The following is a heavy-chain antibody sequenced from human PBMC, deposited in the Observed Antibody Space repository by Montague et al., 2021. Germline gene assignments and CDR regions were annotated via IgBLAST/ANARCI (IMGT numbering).Heavy chain of an antibody. CDR2: IKKDGTEK. D-gene: IGHD4-17*01. CDR1: GFTFSSYW. CDR3: SRAWVRSGFDS. Sequence: RLSCAASGFTFSSYWMIWVRQAPGKGLEWVASIKKDGTEKYYGDSVMGRFTISRDNAKTSLYLQMNVLGAEDTAVYFCSRAWVRSGFDSWGQGTLVTVSS. J-gene: IGHJ4*02. V-gene: IGHV3-7*05.